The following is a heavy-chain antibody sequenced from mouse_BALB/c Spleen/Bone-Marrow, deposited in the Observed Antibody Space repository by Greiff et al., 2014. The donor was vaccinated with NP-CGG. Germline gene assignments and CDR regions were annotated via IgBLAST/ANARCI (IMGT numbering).Heavy chain of an antibody. CDR1: GYTFSSYW. V-gene: IGHV1-9*01. D-gene: IGHD3-1*01. J-gene: IGHJ3*01. CDR2: ILPGSGST. Sequence: VQLQQSGAELMKPGASVKISCKATGYTFSSYWIEWVKQRPGHGLEWIGEILPGSGSTNYNEEFKGKATFTADTSSNTAYMQLSSLTSEDPAVYYCARELGLRLAYWGQGTLVTVSA. CDR3: ARELGLRLAY.